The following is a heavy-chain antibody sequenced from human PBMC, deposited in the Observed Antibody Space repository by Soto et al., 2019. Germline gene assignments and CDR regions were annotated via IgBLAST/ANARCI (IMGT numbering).Heavy chain of an antibody. V-gene: IGHV3-23*01. D-gene: IGHD4-4*01. CDR3: AKGSPTTVSPNWFDP. CDR1: GFTFRIYA. J-gene: IGHJ5*02. Sequence: GGSLRLSCAASGFTFRIYAMSWVRQAPGKGLEWVSAISGSGGSTYYADSVKGRFTISRDNSKNTLYLQMNSLRAEDTAVYYCAKGSPTTVSPNWFDPWGQGTLVTVSS. CDR2: ISGSGGST.